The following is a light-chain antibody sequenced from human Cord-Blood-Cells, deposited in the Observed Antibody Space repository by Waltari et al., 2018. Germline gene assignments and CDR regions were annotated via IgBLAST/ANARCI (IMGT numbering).Light chain of an antibody. CDR2: EGS. Sequence: QSALTQPASVSGSPGPSITIPCTGTSSDVGGYNLVSWYQQPPGKAPKLMIYEGSKRPSGVSNRFSGSKSGNTASLTISGLQAEDEADYYCCSYAGSSTWVFGGGTKLTVL. V-gene: IGLV2-23*01. J-gene: IGLJ3*02. CDR3: CSYAGSSTWV. CDR1: SSDVGGYNL.